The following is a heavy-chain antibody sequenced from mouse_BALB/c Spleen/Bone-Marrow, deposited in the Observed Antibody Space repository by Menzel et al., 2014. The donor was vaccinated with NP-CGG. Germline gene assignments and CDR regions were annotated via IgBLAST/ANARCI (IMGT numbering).Heavy chain of an antibody. CDR1: GYTFTNYW. CDR3: AKYDYGFTF. CDR2: ISPSNIHT. D-gene: IGHD1-1*01. V-gene: IGHV1-69*02. Sequence: QVQLQQPGADLVRPGASVKLSCKTSGYTFTNYWINWLKQRPGQGLEWIGNISPSNIHTNYNQKSKDKATLTVDKSSSTAYMQLSSPTSEDSALYYCAKYDYGFTFWGQGTLVTVSA. J-gene: IGHJ3*01.